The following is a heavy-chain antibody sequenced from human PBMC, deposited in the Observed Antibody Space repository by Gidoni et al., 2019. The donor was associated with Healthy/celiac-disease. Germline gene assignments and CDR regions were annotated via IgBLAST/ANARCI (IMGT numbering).Heavy chain of an antibody. CDR2: ISGSGGST. Sequence: EVQLLESGGGLVQPGGSLRLSCAASGFPFRSYAMSWVRQAPGKGLEWVSAISGSGGSTYYADSVKGRFTISRDNSKNTLYLQMNSLRAEDTAVYYCAKAFLEWLFPDAFDIWGQGTMVTVSS. D-gene: IGHD3-3*01. CDR3: AKAFLEWLFPDAFDI. J-gene: IGHJ3*02. V-gene: IGHV3-23*01. CDR1: GFPFRSYA.